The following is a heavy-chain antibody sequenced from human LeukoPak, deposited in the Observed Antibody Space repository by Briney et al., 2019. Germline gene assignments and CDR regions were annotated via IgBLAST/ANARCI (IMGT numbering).Heavy chain of an antibody. CDR1: GGSITNNAYY. CDR2: IYYSGST. D-gene: IGHD4-11*01. CDR3: ARNETTGLQRTPYYHSYVDV. J-gene: IGHJ6*03. V-gene: IGHV4-39*01. Sequence: SETLSLTCTVSGGSITNNAYYWAWIRQPPGKVLEWIGSIYYSGSTHYNPSLKSRLTISVDTSKNQFSLKLSSVTAADTAVYYCARNETTGLQRTPYYHSYVDVWGKGTTVTVSS.